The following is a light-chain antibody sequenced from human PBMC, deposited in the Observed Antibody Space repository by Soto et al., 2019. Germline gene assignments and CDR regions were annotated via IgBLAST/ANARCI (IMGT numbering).Light chain of an antibody. CDR2: DAS. CDR1: QSVSSS. Sequence: EIVLTQSPSTLSLSPGERATLSCRARQSVSSSLAWYQQKPCQAPRLLIYDASNRSTGIPARFSGSGSGTDFTLISSILEPEDVAVYYCQQRSTWLTFGGGTKVEIK. J-gene: IGKJ4*01. V-gene: IGKV3-11*01. CDR3: QQRSTWLT.